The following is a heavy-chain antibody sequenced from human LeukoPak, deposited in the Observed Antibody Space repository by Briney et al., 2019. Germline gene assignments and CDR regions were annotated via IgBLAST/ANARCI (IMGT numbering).Heavy chain of an antibody. D-gene: IGHD3-22*01. Sequence: GGSLRLSCTASGFTFGDYAMSWVRQAPGKGLEWVGFIRSKAYGGTTEYAASVKGRFTISRDDSKSIAYLQMNSLKTEDTAVYYCTRDDFDPASPDSSGQGVYCWGQGTLVTVSS. CDR3: TRDDFDPASPDSSGQGVYC. CDR1: GFTFGDYA. V-gene: IGHV3-49*04. J-gene: IGHJ4*02. CDR2: IRSKAYGGTT.